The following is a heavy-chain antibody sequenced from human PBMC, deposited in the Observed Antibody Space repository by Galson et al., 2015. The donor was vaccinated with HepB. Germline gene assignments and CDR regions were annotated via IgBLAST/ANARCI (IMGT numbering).Heavy chain of an antibody. CDR1: GFTFSSYA. Sequence: SLRLSCAASGFTFSSYAMHWVRQAPGKGLEYVSAISSNGGSTYYANSVKGRFTISRDNSKNTLYLQMGSLRAEDMAVYYCARDAGTHGGYQYYFDYWGQGTLVTVSS. D-gene: IGHD5-12*01. V-gene: IGHV3-64*01. J-gene: IGHJ4*02. CDR2: ISSNGGST. CDR3: ARDAGTHGGYQYYFDY.